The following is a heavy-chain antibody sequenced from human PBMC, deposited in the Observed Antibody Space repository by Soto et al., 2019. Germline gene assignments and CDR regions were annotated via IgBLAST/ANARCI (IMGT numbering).Heavy chain of an antibody. CDR1: GGTFSSYA. J-gene: IGHJ6*02. V-gene: IGHV1-69*13. CDR3: AREGVVGYSYGLNYYYGMDV. CDR2: IIPIFGTA. Sequence: ASVKVSCKASGGTFSSYAISWVRQAPGQGLEWMGGIIPIFGTANYAQKFQGRVTITADESTSTAYLELSSLRSEDTAVYYCAREGVVGYSYGLNYYYGMDVWGQGTTVTVSS. D-gene: IGHD5-18*01.